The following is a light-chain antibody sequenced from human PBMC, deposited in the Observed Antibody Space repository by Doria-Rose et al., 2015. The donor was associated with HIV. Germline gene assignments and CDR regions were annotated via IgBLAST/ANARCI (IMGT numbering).Light chain of an antibody. CDR2: GAS. CDR1: QSVSANY. V-gene: IGKV3-20*01. J-gene: IGKJ1*01. CDR3: HQYASSRT. Sequence: TQSPGTLSLSPGERATLSCRAGQSVSANYLAWYQQRPGQSPRLLIYGASSRATDIPDRFSGSGSGTDFTLTISRLEPEDFAVYYCHQYASSRTFGQGTKVEIK.